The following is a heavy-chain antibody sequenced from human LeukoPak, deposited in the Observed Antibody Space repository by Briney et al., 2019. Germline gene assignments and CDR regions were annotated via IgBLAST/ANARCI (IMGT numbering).Heavy chain of an antibody. CDR2: IYHSGST. D-gene: IGHD6-19*01. CDR1: GYSISSGYY. V-gene: IGHV4-38-2*02. Sequence: SETLSLTCTVSGYSISSGYYWGWIRQPPGKGLEWIGSIYHSGSTYYNPSLKSRVTISVDTSKNQFSLKLSSVTAADTAVYYCARGSLIAVAGTPPFDYWGQGTLVTVSS. CDR3: ARGSLIAVAGTPPFDY. J-gene: IGHJ4*02.